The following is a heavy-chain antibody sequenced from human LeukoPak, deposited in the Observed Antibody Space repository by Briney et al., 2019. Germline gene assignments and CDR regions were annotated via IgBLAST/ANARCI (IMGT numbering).Heavy chain of an antibody. Sequence: SETLSLTCTVSGGSIGSYYWSWLRQPPGKGLEWIGCVEYSGSTNYNPSLKSRVTISVDTSKNQFSLKLNLISPAATAVYYCARVTRSSGRPDAFDIWGQGTRVTVSS. CDR1: GGSIGSYY. D-gene: IGHD1-26*01. CDR2: VEYSGST. J-gene: IGHJ3*02. V-gene: IGHV4-59*01. CDR3: ARVTRSSGRPDAFDI.